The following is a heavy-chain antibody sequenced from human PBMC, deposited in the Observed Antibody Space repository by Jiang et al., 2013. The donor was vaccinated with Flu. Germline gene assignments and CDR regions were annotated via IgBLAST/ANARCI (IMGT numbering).Heavy chain of an antibody. CDR3: VRDPRDWAAGGNSYLYAMDA. Sequence: QTLSLTCDISGDSVSSNSVAWNWIRQSPSRGLEWLGRTYYRSKWYNDYAPSVTSRITINADASKNQFSLHLKSVTREDTATYYCVRDPRDWAAGGNSYLYAMDAWGQGTTVTVSS. CDR1: GDSVSSNSVA. D-gene: IGHD6-13*01. CDR2: TYYRSKWYN. J-gene: IGHJ6*02. V-gene: IGHV6-1*01.